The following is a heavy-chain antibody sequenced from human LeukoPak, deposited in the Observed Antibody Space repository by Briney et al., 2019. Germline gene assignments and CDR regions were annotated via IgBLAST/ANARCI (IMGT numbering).Heavy chain of an antibody. V-gene: IGHV3-23*01. CDR3: AKDGLYCSGGSCYSIYYYYYMDV. J-gene: IGHJ6*03. CDR2: ISSSGGST. CDR1: EFTFSSYA. Sequence: GGSLRLSCVASEFTFSSYAMSWVRQAPGKGLEWVSAISSSGGSTYSADSVKGRFTISRDNSKNTLFLQMNSLRAEDTAVYYCAKDGLYCSGGSCYSIYYYYYMDVWGKGTTVTVSS. D-gene: IGHD2-15*01.